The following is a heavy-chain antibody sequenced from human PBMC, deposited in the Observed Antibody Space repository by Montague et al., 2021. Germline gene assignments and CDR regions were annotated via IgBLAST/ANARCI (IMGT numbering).Heavy chain of an antibody. CDR1: GFTFSSSW. J-gene: IGHJ6*03. CDR2: IGDDGVET. Sequence: SLRLSCAASGFTFSSSWMSWVRQAPGKGLEWVANIGDDGVETYYVDSVKGRFTVSRDNAKSSLYLQMNSLRAEDTAVYYCGVSPRRGGMDVWGKGTTVTVSS. CDR3: GVSPRRGGMDV. V-gene: IGHV3-7*01.